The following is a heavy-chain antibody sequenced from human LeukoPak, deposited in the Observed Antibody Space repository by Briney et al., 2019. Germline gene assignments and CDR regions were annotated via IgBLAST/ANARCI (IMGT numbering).Heavy chain of an antibody. CDR3: VREFADDAFDI. V-gene: IGHV4-4*02. Sequence: SETLSLTCAVSGASITNNNWWSWVRQPPGKGLEWVGEIYHSGNTNYNPSLKSRVTISVDKSENQLSLKLDSVTAADTAVYYCVREFADDAFDIWGQGTMVTVSS. D-gene: IGHD2-21*01. CDR1: GASITNNNW. CDR2: IYHSGNT. J-gene: IGHJ3*02.